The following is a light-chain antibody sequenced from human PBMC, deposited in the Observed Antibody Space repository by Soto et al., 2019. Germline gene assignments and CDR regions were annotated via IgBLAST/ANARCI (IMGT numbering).Light chain of an antibody. CDR3: AAWDDSLSVV. Sequence: QYVLTQPPSASGTPGQRVTISCSGSSSNIGSNYVYWYQQLPGTAPKLLIYRNNQRPSGVPDRFSGSKSGNSASLAISGLRSEDEADYYCAAWDDSLSVVFGGGTKLTVL. CDR1: SSNIGSNY. J-gene: IGLJ2*01. V-gene: IGLV1-47*01. CDR2: RNN.